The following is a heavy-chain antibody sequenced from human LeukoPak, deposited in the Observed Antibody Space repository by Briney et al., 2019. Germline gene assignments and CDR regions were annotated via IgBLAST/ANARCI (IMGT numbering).Heavy chain of an antibody. CDR2: IYYSGST. J-gene: IGHJ5*02. V-gene: IGHV4-59*11. CDR1: GGPISSHY. D-gene: IGHD3-3*01. Sequence: SETLSLTCTVSGGPISSHYWSWIRQPPGKGLEWNGYIYYSGSTNYNPSLKSRVTISVDTSKNQFSLKLSSVTAADTAVYYCAREPYYDFWSGPQRGFDPWGQGTLVTVSS. CDR3: AREPYYDFWSGPQRGFDP.